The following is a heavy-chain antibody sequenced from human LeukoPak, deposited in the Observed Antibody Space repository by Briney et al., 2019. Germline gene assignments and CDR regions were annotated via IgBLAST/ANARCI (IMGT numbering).Heavy chain of an antibody. CDR2: IRYDGGSK. CDR1: GFTFSSYG. V-gene: IGHV3-30*02. J-gene: IGHJ4*02. Sequence: PGGSLRLSCAASGFTFSSYGMHWVRQAPGKGLEWVAFIRYDGGSKNYADSVKGRFTISRDNSKNTLYLQMNSLRAEDTAVYYCASTVIAVAGTGFDYWGQGTLVTVSS. CDR3: ASTVIAVAGTGFDY. D-gene: IGHD6-19*01.